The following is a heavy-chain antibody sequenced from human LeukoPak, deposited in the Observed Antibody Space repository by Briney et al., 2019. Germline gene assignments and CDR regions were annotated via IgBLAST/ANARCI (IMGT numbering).Heavy chain of an antibody. CDR1: GYTFTGYY. J-gene: IGHJ4*02. CDR2: INPNSGGT. D-gene: IGHD3-3*01. CDR3: ARSSRYFGSEGHDY. V-gene: IGHV1-2*06. Sequence: ASVKVSRKASGYTFTGYYMHLVRQAPGQGLEWMGRINPNSGGTNYAQKFQGRVTMTRDTSINTAYMDLSRLRAEDTAVYYCARSSRYFGSEGHDYWGQGTLVTVSS.